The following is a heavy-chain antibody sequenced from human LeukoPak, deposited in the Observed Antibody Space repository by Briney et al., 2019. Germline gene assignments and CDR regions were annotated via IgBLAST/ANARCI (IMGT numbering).Heavy chain of an antibody. J-gene: IGHJ4*02. CDR2: ISYDGSNK. Sequence: GGSLRLSCAASGFTFSSYGMHWVRQAPGKGLEWVAVISYDGSNKYYADSVKGRFTISRDNSKNTLYLQMNSLRAEDTAVYYCVRQLAGLECDYWGQGTLVTISS. D-gene: IGHD6-6*01. CDR1: GFTFSSYG. CDR3: VRQLAGLECDY. V-gene: IGHV3-30*03.